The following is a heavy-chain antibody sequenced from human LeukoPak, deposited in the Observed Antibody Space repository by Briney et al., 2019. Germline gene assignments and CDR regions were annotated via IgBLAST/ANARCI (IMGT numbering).Heavy chain of an antibody. CDR1: GGSISSGGYY. J-gene: IGHJ3*02. CDR2: IYHSGST. D-gene: IGHD3-3*01. Sequence: SETLSLTCTVSGGSISSGGYYWSWIRQPPGKGLEWIGYIYHSGSTYYNPSLKSRVTISVDRSKNQFSLKLSSVTAADTAVYYCAREWKYYDFWSGYYTGKNAFDIWGQGTMVTVSS. V-gene: IGHV4-30-2*01. CDR3: AREWKYYDFWSGYYTGKNAFDI.